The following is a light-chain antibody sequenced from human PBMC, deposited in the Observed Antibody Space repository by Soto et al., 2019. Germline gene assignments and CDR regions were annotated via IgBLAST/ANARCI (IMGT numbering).Light chain of an antibody. CDR1: QSISSY. CDR3: QQYYSYPLT. J-gene: IGKJ4*01. CDR2: AAS. V-gene: IGKV1-39*01. Sequence: DIQMTQSPSSLSASVGDRVTITCRASQSISSYLNWYQQKPGKAPKLLIYAASTLQSGVPSRFSGSGSGTDFNLTISCLQSEDFATYYCQQYYSYPLTFGGGTKVDI.